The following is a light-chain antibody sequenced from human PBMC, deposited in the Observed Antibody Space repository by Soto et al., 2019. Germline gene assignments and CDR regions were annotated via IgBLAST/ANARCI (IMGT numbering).Light chain of an antibody. CDR1: QSLLHSNGYNC. Sequence: DIVMTQSPLSLPVTPGEPASISCRSSQSLLHSNGYNCLDWYLQKPGQSPQLLIHLGSNRASGVPDRFSGSGSGTDFTLRISRVEAEDVGVYYCMQALQTPVTFGGGTKVELK. CDR3: MQALQTPVT. CDR2: LGS. V-gene: IGKV2-28*01. J-gene: IGKJ4*01.